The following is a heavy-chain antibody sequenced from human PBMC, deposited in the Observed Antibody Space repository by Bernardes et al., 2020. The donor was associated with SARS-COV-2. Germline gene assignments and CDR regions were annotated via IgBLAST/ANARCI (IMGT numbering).Heavy chain of an antibody. D-gene: IGHD3-10*01. CDR1: GFIFKNYD. V-gene: IGHV3-30*18. J-gene: IGHJ6*02. CDR2: ISYDVGNK. CDR3: AKDHESGSYHFYGMDV. Sequence: GGSLRLSCAASGFIFKNYDMHWVRQAPGKGLEWVAVISYDVGNKYYADSVKGRITISRDNSKNTLYLEMNSLRSEDTAVYYCAKDHESGSYHFYGMDVWGRGTTVTV.